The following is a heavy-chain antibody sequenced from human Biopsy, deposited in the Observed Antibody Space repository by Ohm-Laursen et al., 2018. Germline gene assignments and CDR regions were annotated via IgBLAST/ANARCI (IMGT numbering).Heavy chain of an antibody. CDR2: ISHTGYT. J-gene: IGHJ4*02. Sequence: TLSLTCTVSGGSFTGHYWSWIRQPPGKGLEWIGHISHTGYTSYKSSLKSRVTISLDTSRKPFSLRLTSLAAADTAVYYCARGSNEYGGLFFPHWGQGTLVTVSS. D-gene: IGHD4-23*01. CDR3: ARGSNEYGGLFFPH. CDR1: GGSFTGHY. V-gene: IGHV4-59*11.